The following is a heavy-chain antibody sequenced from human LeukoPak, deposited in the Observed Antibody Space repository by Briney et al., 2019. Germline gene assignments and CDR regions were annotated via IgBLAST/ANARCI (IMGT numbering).Heavy chain of an antibody. V-gene: IGHV1-8*01. CDR1: GYTFTSYD. D-gene: IGHD5-18*01. Sequence: ASVKVSCKASGYTFTSYDINWVRQATGQGLEWMGWMNPNSGNTGYAQKFQGRVTMTRNTSISTAYMELSSLRSEDTAVYYCARDLRVLGGDTAMSSLRDCYGMDVWGQGTTVTVSS. J-gene: IGHJ6*02. CDR2: MNPNSGNT. CDR3: ARDLRVLGGDTAMSSLRDCYGMDV.